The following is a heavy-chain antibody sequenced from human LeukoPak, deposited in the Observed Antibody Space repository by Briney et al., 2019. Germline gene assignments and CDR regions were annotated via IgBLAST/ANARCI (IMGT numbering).Heavy chain of an antibody. V-gene: IGHV3-7*01. J-gene: IGHJ3*02. D-gene: IGHD3-22*01. CDR3: ARVANYYDSSGYGSSEAFDI. CDR1: GFTFSSYW. Sequence: PGGSLRLSCAASGFTFSSYWMSWVRQAPGKGLEWVANIKQDGSEKYYVDSVKGRFTISRDNAKNSLYLQMNSLRAEDTAVYYCARVANYYDSSGYGSSEAFDIWGQGTMVTVSS. CDR2: IKQDGSEK.